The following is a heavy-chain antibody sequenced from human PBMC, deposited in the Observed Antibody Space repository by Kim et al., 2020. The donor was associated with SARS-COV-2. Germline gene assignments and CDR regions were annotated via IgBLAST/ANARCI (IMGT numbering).Heavy chain of an antibody. J-gene: IGHJ4*02. CDR2: IIPILNVV. V-gene: IGHV1-69*04. D-gene: IGHD3-10*01. CDR1: GGTFSGYG. Sequence: SVKVSCKASGGTFSGYGISWVRQAPGQGPQWMGRIIPILNVVDYAQKFRGRVTFTADTSTGTAYMELSNLRSDDTAVYYCARYYGSGYFDYWGQGTLVT. CDR3: ARYYGSGYFDY.